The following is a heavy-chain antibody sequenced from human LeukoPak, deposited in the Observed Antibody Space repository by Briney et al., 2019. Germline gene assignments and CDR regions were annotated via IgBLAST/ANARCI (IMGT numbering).Heavy chain of an antibody. CDR1: GYIFTSYW. CDR3: ARGLELPNDAFDI. D-gene: IGHD1-7*01. CDR2: IYPGDSDT. Sequence: GESLKISCKGSGYIFTSYWIGWVRQMPGKGLEWMGIIYPGDSDTRYSPSFQGQVTISADKSISTAYLQWSSLKASDTAMYYCARGLELPNDAFDIWGQGTMVTVSS. J-gene: IGHJ3*02. V-gene: IGHV5-51*01.